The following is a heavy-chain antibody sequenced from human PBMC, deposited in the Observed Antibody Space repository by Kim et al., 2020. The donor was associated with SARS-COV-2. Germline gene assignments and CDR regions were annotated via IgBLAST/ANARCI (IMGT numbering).Heavy chain of an antibody. V-gene: IGHV4-59*13. CDR3: ARDLAGSCYGCSGNWFDP. J-gene: IGHJ5*02. Sequence: SETLSLTCTVSGGSISSYYWSWIRQPPGKGLEWIGYIYYSGSTNYNPSLKSRVTISVDTSKNQFSLKLSSVTAADTAVYYCARDLAGSCYGCSGNWFDPWGQGTLVTVSS. CDR2: IYYSGST. D-gene: IGHD2-2*01. CDR1: GGSISSYY.